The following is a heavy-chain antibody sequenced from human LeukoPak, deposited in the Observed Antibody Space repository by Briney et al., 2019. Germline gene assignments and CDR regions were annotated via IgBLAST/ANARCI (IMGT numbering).Heavy chain of an antibody. CDR1: GFTFGDYA. Sequence: GGSLRLSCTASGFTFGDYAMSWFRQAPGKGLEWVGFIRSKAYGGTTEYAASVKGRFTISRDDSKSIAYLQMNSLKTEDTAVYYCTRDYYGSGSYYTDWFDPWGQGTLVTVSS. CDR2: IRSKAYGGTT. D-gene: IGHD3-10*01. CDR3: TRDYYGSGSYYTDWFDP. J-gene: IGHJ5*02. V-gene: IGHV3-49*03.